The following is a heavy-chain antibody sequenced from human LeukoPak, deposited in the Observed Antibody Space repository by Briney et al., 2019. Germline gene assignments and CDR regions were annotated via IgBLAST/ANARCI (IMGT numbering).Heavy chain of an antibody. J-gene: IGHJ4*02. V-gene: IGHV4-39*01. D-gene: IGHD6-19*01. CDR1: GGSISSSSYY. CDR2: IYYSGST. Sequence: PSETLSLTCTVSGGSISSSSYYWGWIRQPPGKGLEWIGSIYYSGSTYYNPSLKSRVTISVDTSKNQFSLKLSSVTAADTAVYYCARRAAMLRAPRLGYFDYWGQGTLVTVSS. CDR3: ARRAAMLRAPRLGYFDY.